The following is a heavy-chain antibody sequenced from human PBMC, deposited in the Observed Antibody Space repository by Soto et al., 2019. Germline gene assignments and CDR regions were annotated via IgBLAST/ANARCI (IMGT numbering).Heavy chain of an antibody. CDR1: GFTFDDYA. D-gene: IGHD3-10*01. CDR2: MSWNGASI. V-gene: IGHV3-9*01. CDR3: AILPLYGSGFDC. J-gene: IGHJ4*02. Sequence: EVQLVESGGGLVQPGRSLRLSCAASGFTFDDYAIHWVRQAPGRGLEWVAGMSWNGASIVYADSVKGRFTFSRDNAKNSLHLQMNSLRSEDTALYYCAILPLYGSGFDCWGQGTMVTVSS.